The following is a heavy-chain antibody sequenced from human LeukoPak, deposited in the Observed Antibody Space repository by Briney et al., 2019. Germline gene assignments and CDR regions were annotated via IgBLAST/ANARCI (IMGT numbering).Heavy chain of an antibody. CDR1: GGSISSYY. CDR3: ARHVRSYSGSYGPIVYFDY. D-gene: IGHD1-26*01. V-gene: IGHV4-59*01. Sequence: KPSETLSLTCTVSGGSISSYYWSWIRQPPGKGLEWIGYIYYSGSTNYNPSLKSRVTISVDTSKNQFSLKLSSVTAADTAVYYCARHVRSYSGSYGPIVYFDYWGQGTLVTVSS. J-gene: IGHJ4*02. CDR2: IYYSGST.